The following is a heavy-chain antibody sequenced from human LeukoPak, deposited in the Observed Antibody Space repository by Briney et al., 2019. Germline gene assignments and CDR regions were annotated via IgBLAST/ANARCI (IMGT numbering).Heavy chain of an antibody. Sequence: GGSLRLSCAASGFTFSSYWMHWVRQAPGKGLVWVSRINPDGSSTNYADSVKGRFTISRDNAKNTLHLQMNSLRVEDTAVYYCAKTPRYGSGRGAFDIWGQGTMVTVSS. CDR3: AKTPRYGSGRGAFDI. CDR1: GFTFSSYW. J-gene: IGHJ3*02. D-gene: IGHD3-10*01. CDR2: INPDGSST. V-gene: IGHV3-74*01.